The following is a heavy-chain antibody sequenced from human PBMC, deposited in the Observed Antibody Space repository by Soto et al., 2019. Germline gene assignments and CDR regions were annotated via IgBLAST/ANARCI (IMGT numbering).Heavy chain of an antibody. V-gene: IGHV4-31*03. D-gene: IGHD3-22*01. J-gene: IGHJ4*02. CDR2: TYYTGRT. Sequence: QVQLQESGPGLVKPSQTLSLTCTVSGGSISSSGHYWSWIRQHPGKGLEWIGYTYYTGRTYYNPSLKIRVTISISSDTSNNQFSLKVISVTAADTAVYYCASSLDRSGYLFAYWGQGTQVTVSS. CDR3: ASSLDRSGYLFAY. CDR1: GGSISSSGHY.